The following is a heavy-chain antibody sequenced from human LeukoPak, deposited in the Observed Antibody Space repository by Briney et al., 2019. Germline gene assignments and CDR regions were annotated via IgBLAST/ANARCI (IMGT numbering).Heavy chain of an antibody. Sequence: GASVKVSCKASGYTFTSYDINWVRQATGQGLEWMGWMNPNSGNTGYAQKFQGRVTMTRNTYISTAYMELSSLRSEDTAVYYCAIPLLWFGELLAGPYYYYYGMDVWSQGTTVTVSS. D-gene: IGHD3-10*01. CDR3: AIPLLWFGELLAGPYYYYYGMDV. V-gene: IGHV1-8*01. CDR1: GYTFTSYD. J-gene: IGHJ6*02. CDR2: MNPNSGNT.